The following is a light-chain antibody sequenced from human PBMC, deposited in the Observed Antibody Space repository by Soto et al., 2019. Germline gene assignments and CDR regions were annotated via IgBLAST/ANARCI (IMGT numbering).Light chain of an antibody. Sequence: DIQLTQSPSSLSASVGDRVTITSRVSQGISSYLNWYRQKPGKVPKLLIYLGSNRASGVPDRFSGSGSGTEFTLTISSLQSEDFAVYYCQQYNKWPITFGQGTRLEIK. CDR1: QGISSY. J-gene: IGKJ5*01. CDR2: LGS. CDR3: QQYNKWPIT. V-gene: IGKV1-27*01.